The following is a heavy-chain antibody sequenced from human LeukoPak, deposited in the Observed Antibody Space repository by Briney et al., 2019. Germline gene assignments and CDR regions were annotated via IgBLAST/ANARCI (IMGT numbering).Heavy chain of an antibody. CDR2: IYTSGST. D-gene: IGHD3-22*01. Sequence: SGTLSLTCTVSGGSISSGSYYWSWIRQPAGKGLEWIGRIYTSGSTNYNPSLKSRVTISVDTSKNQFSLKLSSVTAADTAVYYCATDSSGYYGYFDYWGQGTLVTVSS. CDR3: ATDSSGYYGYFDY. CDR1: GGSISSGSYY. V-gene: IGHV4-61*02. J-gene: IGHJ4*02.